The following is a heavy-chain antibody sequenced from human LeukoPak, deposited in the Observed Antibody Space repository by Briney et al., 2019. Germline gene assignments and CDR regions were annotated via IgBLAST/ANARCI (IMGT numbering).Heavy chain of an antibody. CDR1: GFTVSSNY. CDR3: AREALPYYYDSRGFDP. D-gene: IGHD3-22*01. V-gene: IGHV3-53*01. CDR2: IYSGGST. Sequence: SGGSLRLSCAASGFTVSSNYMSWVRQAPGKGLEWVSVIYSGGSTYYADSVKGRFTISRDNSKNTLYLQMNSLRAEDTAVYYCAREALPYYYDSRGFDPWGQGTLVTVSS. J-gene: IGHJ5*02.